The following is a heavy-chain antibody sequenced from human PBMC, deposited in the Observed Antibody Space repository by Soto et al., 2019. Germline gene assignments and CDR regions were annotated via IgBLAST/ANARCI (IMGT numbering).Heavy chain of an antibody. CDR3: VKQPDYGGVDDH. V-gene: IGHV3-30*18. D-gene: IGHD4-17*01. CDR2: ISKDGSSK. CDR1: GLTFSSYG. Sequence: GGSLRLSCAASGLTFSSYGMQWVRQAPGKGLEWVALISKDGSSKYYADSMKGRFTISRDNSKNTLYLQMISLRAEDTAVYYCVKQPDYGGVDDHWGLGTLVTVSS. J-gene: IGHJ4*02.